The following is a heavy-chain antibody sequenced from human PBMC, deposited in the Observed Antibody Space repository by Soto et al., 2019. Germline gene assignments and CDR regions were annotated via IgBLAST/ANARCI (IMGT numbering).Heavy chain of an antibody. D-gene: IGHD5-12*01. CDR2: ISANNGNR. V-gene: IGHV1-18*01. CDR1: GYIFTSYG. J-gene: IGHJ4*02. Sequence: QVQLVQSGGEVKKPGASVKVSCKASGYIFTSYGISWVRQAPGQGLERVGWISANNGNRKYAQKVQGRVTMTTDTSTSTAYMEMRSLRADDTAVYYCARDMSHGIGATLLDDGGQGTLVTVSS. CDR3: ARDMSHGIGATLLDD.